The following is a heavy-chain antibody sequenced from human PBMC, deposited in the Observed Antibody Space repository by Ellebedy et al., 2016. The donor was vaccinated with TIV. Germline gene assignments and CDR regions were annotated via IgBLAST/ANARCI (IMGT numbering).Heavy chain of an antibody. J-gene: IGHJ4*02. CDR2: IKQDGSEK. Sequence: ESLKISXAASGFTFSSYAMHWVRQAPGKGLEWVANIKQDGSEKYYVDSVKGRFTISRDNAKNSLYLQMNSLRAEDTAVYYCARVGPLGYCSSTSCYMDYWGQGTLVTVSS. CDR1: GFTFSSYA. CDR3: ARVGPLGYCSSTSCYMDY. V-gene: IGHV3-7*01. D-gene: IGHD2-2*02.